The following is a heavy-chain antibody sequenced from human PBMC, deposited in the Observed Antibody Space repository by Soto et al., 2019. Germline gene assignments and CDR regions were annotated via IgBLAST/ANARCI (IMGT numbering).Heavy chain of an antibody. J-gene: IGHJ6*03. D-gene: IGHD6-13*01. CDR1: GYTFTSYA. Sequence: GASVKLSCKASGYTFTSYAMHWVRQAPGQGLEWMGWISAYNGNTNYAQKLQGRVTMTTDTSTSTAYMELRSLRSDDTAVYYCARGILAAGPSYYYYYMDVWGKGTTVTVSS. CDR3: ARGILAAGPSYYYYYMDV. CDR2: ISAYNGNT. V-gene: IGHV1-18*01.